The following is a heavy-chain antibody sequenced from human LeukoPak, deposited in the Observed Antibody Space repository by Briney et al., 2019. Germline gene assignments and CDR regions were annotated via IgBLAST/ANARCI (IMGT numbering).Heavy chain of an antibody. CDR3: AGSIHNWFDP. D-gene: IGHD3-10*01. CDR1: GGSINSYY. CDR2: IYYSGST. V-gene: IGHV4-59*01. Sequence: SETLSLTCTVSGGSINSYYWSWIRQPPGKGLEWIGYIYYSGSTNYNPSLKSRVTISVDTSKNQFSLKLSSVTAADTAVYYCAGSIHNWFDPWGQGTLVTVSS. J-gene: IGHJ5*02.